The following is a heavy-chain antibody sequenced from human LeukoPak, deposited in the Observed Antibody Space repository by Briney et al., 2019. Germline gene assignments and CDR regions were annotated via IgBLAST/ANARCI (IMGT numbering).Heavy chain of an antibody. V-gene: IGHV4-39*01. CDR3: ARRGLGTTPYFDY. Sequence: SETLSLTCIVSGGSMSSSNYYWGWIRQPPGRGLEWIGSIHYSGSTYYNSSLKSRVTISVDTSKNQFSLKLSSVTAADTAVYYCARRGLGTTPYFDYWGQGTLVTVSS. D-gene: IGHD4-17*01. CDR1: GGSMSSSNYY. CDR2: IHYSGST. J-gene: IGHJ4*02.